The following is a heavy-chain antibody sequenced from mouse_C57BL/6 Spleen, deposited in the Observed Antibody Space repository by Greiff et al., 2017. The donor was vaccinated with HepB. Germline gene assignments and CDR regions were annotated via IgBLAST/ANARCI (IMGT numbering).Heavy chain of an antibody. V-gene: IGHV1-54*01. CDR2: INPGSGGT. CDR1: GYAFTNYL. CDR3: ARWNYDDEVYAMDY. D-gene: IGHD2-4*01. Sequence: VQLQQSGAELVRPGTSVKVSCKASGYAFTNYLIEWVKQRPGQGLEWIGVINPGSGGTNYNEKFKGKATITADKSSSTAYMQLSSLTSEDSAVYFCARWNYDDEVYAMDYWGQGTSVTVSS. J-gene: IGHJ4*01.